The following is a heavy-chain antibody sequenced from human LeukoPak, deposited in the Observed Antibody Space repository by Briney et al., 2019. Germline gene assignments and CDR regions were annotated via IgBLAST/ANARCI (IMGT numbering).Heavy chain of an antibody. CDR1: GFTFSSYG. J-gene: IGHJ6*02. Sequence: GGSLRLSCAASGFTFSSYGMHWVRQAPGKGLEWVVVIWYDGSNKYYADSVKGRFTISRDNSKNTLYQQMNSLRAEDTAVYYCARDFPPVAGDYYHGMDVWGQGTTVTVSS. D-gene: IGHD6-19*01. V-gene: IGHV3-33*01. CDR3: ARDFPPVAGDYYHGMDV. CDR2: IWYDGSNK.